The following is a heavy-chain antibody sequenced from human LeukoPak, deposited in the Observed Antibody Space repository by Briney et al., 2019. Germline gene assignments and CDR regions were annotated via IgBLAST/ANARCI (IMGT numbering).Heavy chain of an antibody. D-gene: IGHD3-10*01. CDR2: MNPNSGNT. CDR1: GYTFTSYD. CDR3: ARGLWFGELGMAYYFDY. Sequence: ASVKVSCKASGYTFTSYDINWVRQATGQGLERMGWMNPNSGNTGYAQKFQGRVTMTRNTSISTAYMELSSLGSEDTAVYYCARGLWFGELGMAYYFDYWGQGTLVTVSS. V-gene: IGHV1-8*01. J-gene: IGHJ4*02.